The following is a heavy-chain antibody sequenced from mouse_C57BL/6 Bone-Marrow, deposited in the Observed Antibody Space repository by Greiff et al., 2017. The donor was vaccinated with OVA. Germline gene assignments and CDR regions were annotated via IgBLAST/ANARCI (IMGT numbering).Heavy chain of an antibody. Sequence: VQLQQSGAELVKPGASVKLSCKASGYTFTSYWMQWVKQRPGQGLEWIGEIDPSDSYTNYNQKFKGKATLTVDTSSSTAYMQLSSLTSEDSAVYYCARDDYDAAYWGQGTLVTVSA. CDR2: IDPSDSYT. CDR3: ARDDYDAAY. J-gene: IGHJ3*01. V-gene: IGHV1-50*01. CDR1: GYTFTSYW. D-gene: IGHD2-4*01.